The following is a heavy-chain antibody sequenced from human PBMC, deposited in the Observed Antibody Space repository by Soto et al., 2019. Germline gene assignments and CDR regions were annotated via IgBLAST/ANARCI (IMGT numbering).Heavy chain of an antibody. D-gene: IGHD6-6*01. CDR3: ARDGGGSSSYYYYYGMDV. CDR2: IITIFGTA. Sequence: QVQLVQSGAEVKKPGSSVKVSCKASGGTFSSYAISWVRQAPGQGLEWMGGIITIFGTANYAQKFQGRVTITADESTSTAYMELSSLRSEDTAVYYCARDGGGSSSYYYYYGMDVWGQGTTVTVSS. CDR1: GGTFSSYA. J-gene: IGHJ6*02. V-gene: IGHV1-69*01.